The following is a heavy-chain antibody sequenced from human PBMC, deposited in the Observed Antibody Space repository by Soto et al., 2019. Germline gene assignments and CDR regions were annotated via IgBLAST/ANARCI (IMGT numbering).Heavy chain of an antibody. CDR1: RFSFSNYA. CDR2: ISGSGGSA. D-gene: IGHD6-19*01. Sequence: GGSLRLSCAASRFSFSNYAMNWVRQAPGKGLEWVSVISGSGGSASYADSVQGRFTISRDNSNNTLYLQMNSLRAEDTAIYSCVREASGWYSRGSFDFWGRGTMVTVSS. V-gene: IGHV3-23*01. J-gene: IGHJ3*01. CDR3: VREASGWYSRGSFDF.